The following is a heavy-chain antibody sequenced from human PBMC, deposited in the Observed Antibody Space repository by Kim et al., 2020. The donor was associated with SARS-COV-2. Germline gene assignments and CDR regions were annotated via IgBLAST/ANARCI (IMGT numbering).Heavy chain of an antibody. J-gene: IGHJ4*02. D-gene: IGHD3-10*01. CDR2: IIPILGIA. V-gene: IGHV1-69*04. CDR3: ARDYYGSGSHELPYYFDY. Sequence: SVKVSCKASGGTFSSYAISWVRQAPGQGLEWMGRIIPILGIANYAQKFQGRVTITADKSTSTAYMELSSLRSEDTAVYYCARDYYGSGSHELPYYFDYWGQGTLVTVSS. CDR1: GGTFSSYA.